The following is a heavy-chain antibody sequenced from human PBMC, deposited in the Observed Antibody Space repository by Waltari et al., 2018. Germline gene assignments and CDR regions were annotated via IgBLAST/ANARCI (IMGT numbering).Heavy chain of an antibody. CDR1: GGSISSYY. V-gene: IGHV4-59*08. J-gene: IGHJ4*02. CDR3: ARRYCSSTSCLLHYFDY. Sequence: QVQLQESGPGLVKPSETLSLTCTVSGGSISSYYWSWIRQPPGKGLEWIGYIYYSGSTNYNPSLTSRVTISVDTSKNQFSLKLSSVTAADTAVYYCARRYCSSTSCLLHYFDYWGQGTLVTVSS. D-gene: IGHD2-2*01. CDR2: IYYSGST.